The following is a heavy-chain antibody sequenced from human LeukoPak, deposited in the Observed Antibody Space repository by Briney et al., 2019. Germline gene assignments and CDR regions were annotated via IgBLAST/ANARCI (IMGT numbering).Heavy chain of an antibody. D-gene: IGHD5-18*01. CDR2: ITSSSSPI. CDR3: ARSVDTAMVTPPGDYFDY. V-gene: IGHV3-48*01. CDR1: GFSFSSYG. Sequence: GGSLRLSCAASGFSFSSYGMIWVRQAPGRGLEWVSYITSSSSPIHYADSVKGRFTISRDNAKNSLYLQINSLRAEDTDVYYCARSVDTAMVTPPGDYFDYWGQGTLVTVSS. J-gene: IGHJ4*02.